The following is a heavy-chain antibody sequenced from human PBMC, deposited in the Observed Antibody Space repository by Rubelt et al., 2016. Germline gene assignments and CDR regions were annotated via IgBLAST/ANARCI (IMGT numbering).Heavy chain of an antibody. D-gene: IGHD3-10*01. J-gene: IGHJ4*02. V-gene: IGHV3-21*01. CDR2: ICGSNGDI. CDR1: GFTLSSYS. CDR3: ARGSTSGSWLVDY. Sequence: EVQLVESGGGLVTPGGSLGLSCAASGFTLSSYSMNWVRQAPGKGPECVSFICGSNGDIYYGDSVQGGCTISRDNAKNSLYRQMNSLRAEDTAVYYCARGSTSGSWLVDYWDQGTLVTVSS.